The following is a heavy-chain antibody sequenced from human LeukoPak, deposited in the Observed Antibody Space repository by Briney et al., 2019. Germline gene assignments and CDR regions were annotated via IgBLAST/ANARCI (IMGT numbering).Heavy chain of an antibody. CDR3: ARGCSGGVCFRDF. CDR1: GFSFSSYS. Sequence: PGGSLRLSCTASGFSFSSYSMNWVRQAPGKGLEWVSTIPSSGDSIYYADSVKGRFTVSRDNAENSLYLHMNSLRAEDTAVYYCARGCSGGVCFRDFWGQGALVTVSS. CDR2: IPSSGDSI. D-gene: IGHD2-8*02. J-gene: IGHJ4*02. V-gene: IGHV3-21*06.